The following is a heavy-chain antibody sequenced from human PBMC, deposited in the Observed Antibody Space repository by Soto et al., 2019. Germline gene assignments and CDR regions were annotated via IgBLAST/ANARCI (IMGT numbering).Heavy chain of an antibody. CDR2: ISSSSSTI. D-gene: IGHD3-22*01. J-gene: IGHJ4*02. CDR3: ARANYYDSPGDFDY. Sequence: EVQLVESGGGLVQPGGSLRLSCAASGFTFSSYSMNWVRQAPGKGLEWVSYISSSSSTIYYADSVKGRFTISRDNAKNPLYLQMNSLRAEDTAVYYCARANYYDSPGDFDYWGQGTLVTVSS. CDR1: GFTFSSYS. V-gene: IGHV3-48*01.